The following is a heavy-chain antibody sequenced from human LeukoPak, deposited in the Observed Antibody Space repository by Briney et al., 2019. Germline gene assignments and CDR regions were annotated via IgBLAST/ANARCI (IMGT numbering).Heavy chain of an antibody. Sequence: GASVKVSCKASGYTFTGYYMHWVRQAPGQGLEWMGWINPNSGGTNYAQKLQGWVTMTRDTSISTAYMELSRLRSDDTAVYYCARSYDSSGYSAFDIWGQGTMVTVSS. CDR3: ARSYDSSGYSAFDI. J-gene: IGHJ3*02. CDR2: INPNSGGT. CDR1: GYTFTGYY. D-gene: IGHD3-22*01. V-gene: IGHV1-2*04.